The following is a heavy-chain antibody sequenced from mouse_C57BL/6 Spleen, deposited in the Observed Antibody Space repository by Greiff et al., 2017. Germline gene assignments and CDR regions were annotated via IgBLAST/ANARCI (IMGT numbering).Heavy chain of an antibody. CDR3: ARSENYYGSSSAWFAY. D-gene: IGHD1-1*01. CDR2: IDPSDSET. J-gene: IGHJ3*01. Sequence: QVQLQQPGAELVRPGSSVKLSCKASGYTFTSYWMHWVKQRPIQGLEWIGNIDPSDSETHYNQKFKDKATLTVDKSSSTAYMQLSSLTSEDSAVYYCARSENYYGSSSAWFAYWGQGTLVTVSA. CDR1: GYTFTSYW. V-gene: IGHV1-52*01.